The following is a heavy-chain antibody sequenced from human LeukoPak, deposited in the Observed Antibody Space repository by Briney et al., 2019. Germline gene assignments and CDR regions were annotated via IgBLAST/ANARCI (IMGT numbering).Heavy chain of an antibody. V-gene: IGHV1-46*01. CDR2: ISPSGGST. J-gene: IGHJ5*02. D-gene: IGHD5-24*01. CDR1: GYTFTINY. CDR3: ARDNSVRDEAWWFNH. Sequence: ASVKVSFKAFGYTFTINYMHWVRQAPGQGPDWMGVISPSGGSTTYPQKFQGRVTLTRDMSTSTDYLELSSLRSEDTAVYYCARDNSVRDEAWWFNHWGQGTLVTVSS.